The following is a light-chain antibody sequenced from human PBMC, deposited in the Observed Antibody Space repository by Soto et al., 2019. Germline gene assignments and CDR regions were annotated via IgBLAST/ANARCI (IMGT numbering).Light chain of an antibody. CDR2: DNN. Sequence: QSVLTQPPSVSAAPGQKVTISCSGSSSNIGNNYVSWYQQLPGTAPKLLICDNNERPSGIPDRFSGSKSGTSATLGITGLQTGDEADYYCGTWDSSLSAWVFGGGTKLTVL. CDR1: SSNIGNNY. CDR3: GTWDSSLSAWV. J-gene: IGLJ3*02. V-gene: IGLV1-51*01.